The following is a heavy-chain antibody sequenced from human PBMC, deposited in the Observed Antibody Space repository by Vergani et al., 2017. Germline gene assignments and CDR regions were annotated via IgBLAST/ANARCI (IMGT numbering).Heavy chain of an antibody. CDR2: IYSGGST. J-gene: IGHJ4*02. V-gene: IGHV3-66*01. Sequence: EVQLVESGGGLVQPGGSLRLSCAASGFTVSSNYMSWVRQAPGKGLEWVSVIYSGGSTYYADAVKGRFTISRDNAKNSLYLQMNSLRAEDTAVYYCAVAVAGHFDYWGQGTLVTVSS. D-gene: IGHD6-19*01. CDR3: AVAVAGHFDY. CDR1: GFTVSSNY.